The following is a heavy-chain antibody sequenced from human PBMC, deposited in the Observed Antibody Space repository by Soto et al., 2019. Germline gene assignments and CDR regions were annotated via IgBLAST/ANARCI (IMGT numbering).Heavy chain of an antibody. J-gene: IGHJ4*02. CDR1: GFTFSSYA. D-gene: IGHD2-15*01. CDR2: ISGSGGST. Sequence: GGSLRLSCAASGFTFSSYAMSWVRQAPGKGLEWVSAISGSGGSTYYADSVKGRFTISRDNSKNTLYLQMNSLRAEDTAVYYCARRKKLLGYCSGGSCYLGGFDYWGQGTLVTVSS. V-gene: IGHV3-23*01. CDR3: ARRKKLLGYCSGGSCYLGGFDY.